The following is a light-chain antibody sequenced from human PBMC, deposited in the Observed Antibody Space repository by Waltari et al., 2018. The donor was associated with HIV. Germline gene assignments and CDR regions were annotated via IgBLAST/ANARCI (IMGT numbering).Light chain of an antibody. CDR1: SGPSSYA. CDR2: LNSDGSH. J-gene: IGLJ3*02. V-gene: IGLV4-69*01. CDR3: QTWGTGV. Sequence: QLVLTQSPSASASLGASVKLTCPLSSGPSSYAISWHQQQPGKGPRYLMKLNSDGSHSKGDGIPDRFSGSSSGAERSLTISSLQSEDEADYYCQTWGTGVFGGGTKLTVL.